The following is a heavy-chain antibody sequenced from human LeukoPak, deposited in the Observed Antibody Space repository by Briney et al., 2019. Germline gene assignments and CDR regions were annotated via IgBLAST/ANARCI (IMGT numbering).Heavy chain of an antibody. D-gene: IGHD6-13*01. V-gene: IGHV4-4*07. Sequence: SETLSLTCTVSGGSISSYYWSWIRQPAGKGLEWIGRIYTSGSTNYNPSLKSRVTMSVDTSKNQFSLKPSSVTAADTAVYYCARGIAARSYFDYWGQGTLVTVSS. CDR3: ARGIAARSYFDY. J-gene: IGHJ4*02. CDR1: GGSISSYY. CDR2: IYTSGST.